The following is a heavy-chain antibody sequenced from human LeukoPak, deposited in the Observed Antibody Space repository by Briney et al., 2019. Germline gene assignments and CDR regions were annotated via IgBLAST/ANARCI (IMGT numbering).Heavy chain of an antibody. CDR3: ARRARYCSSTSCYLQGFDP. Sequence: PSETLSLTCTVSGGSISSYYWNWIRQPPGKGLEWIGYIYYSGSTNYNPSLKSRVTISVDTSKNQFSLKLSSVTAADTAVYYCARRARYCSSTSCYLQGFDPWGQGTLVTVSS. D-gene: IGHD2-2*01. J-gene: IGHJ5*02. V-gene: IGHV4-59*01. CDR2: IYYSGST. CDR1: GGSISSYY.